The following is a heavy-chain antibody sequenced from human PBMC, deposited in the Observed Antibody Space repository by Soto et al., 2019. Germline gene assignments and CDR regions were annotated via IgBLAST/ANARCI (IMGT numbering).Heavy chain of an antibody. CDR1: GFTFSIYS. J-gene: IGHJ5*02. D-gene: IGHD3-3*01. CDR2: ISSSSSYI. CDR3: ARDSEYYDFWSGYSTYNWFDP. Sequence: GALRLSCAAAGFTFSIYSMNWVRHAPGKGLEWVSSISSSSSYIYYADSVKGRFTISRDNAKNSLYLQMNSLRAEDTAVYYCARDSEYYDFWSGYSTYNWFDPWGQGTLVTVSS. V-gene: IGHV3-21*01.